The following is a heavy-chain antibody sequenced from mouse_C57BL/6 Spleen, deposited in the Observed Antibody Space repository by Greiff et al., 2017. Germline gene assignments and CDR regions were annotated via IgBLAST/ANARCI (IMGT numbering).Heavy chain of an antibody. CDR2: IDPSDSET. D-gene: IGHD1-1*01. Sequence: QGLEWIGNIDPSDSETHYNQKFKDKATLTVDKSSSTAYMQLSSLTSEDSAVYYCARSVITTVVEGWFAYWGQGTLVTVSA. V-gene: IGHV1-52*01. CDR3: ARSVITTVVEGWFAY. J-gene: IGHJ3*01.